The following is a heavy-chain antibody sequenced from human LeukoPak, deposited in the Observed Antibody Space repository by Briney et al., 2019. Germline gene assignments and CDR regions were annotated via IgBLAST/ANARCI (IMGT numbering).Heavy chain of an antibody. V-gene: IGHV1-69*13. CDR3: ARGKNMVRTRYWFDP. CDR2: IIPIFGTA. Sequence: ASVKVSCKASGYTFTGYYMHWVRQAPGQGLEWMGGIIPIFGTANYAQKFQGRVTITADESTSTAYMELSSLRSEDTAVYYCARGKNMVRTRYWFDPWGQGTLVTVSS. CDR1: GYTFTGYY. D-gene: IGHD3-10*01. J-gene: IGHJ5*02.